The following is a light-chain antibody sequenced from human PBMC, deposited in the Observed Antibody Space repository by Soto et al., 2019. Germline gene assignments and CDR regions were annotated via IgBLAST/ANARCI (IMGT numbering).Light chain of an antibody. Sequence: DIQMTQFPSSLSASVGDRVTITCRASQSISTYLNWYQQQPGKAPKVLIFGTSTLQGGVPSRFSGDGSGTDFTLTISSLQPEDFATYYCQQSYTTPRTFGQGTKVEIK. CDR2: GTS. CDR3: QQSYTTPRT. J-gene: IGKJ1*01. CDR1: QSISTY. V-gene: IGKV1-39*01.